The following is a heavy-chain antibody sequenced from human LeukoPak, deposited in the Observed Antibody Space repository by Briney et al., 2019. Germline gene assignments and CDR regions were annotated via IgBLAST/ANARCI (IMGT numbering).Heavy chain of an antibody. CDR3: ARGPRGYVGYDLDS. J-gene: IGHJ5*01. V-gene: IGHV5-51*01. CDR1: GYTFTNYW. CDR2: IYPGNSET. D-gene: IGHD5-12*01. Sequence: GDSLKISCQASGYTFTNYWIVWVRQVPGKGLEWMGIIYPGNSETKYSPSFQGHVTMAVDRSINTAYVQWSSLMASDTAMYFCARGPRGYVGYDLDSWSPGTLVSVSS.